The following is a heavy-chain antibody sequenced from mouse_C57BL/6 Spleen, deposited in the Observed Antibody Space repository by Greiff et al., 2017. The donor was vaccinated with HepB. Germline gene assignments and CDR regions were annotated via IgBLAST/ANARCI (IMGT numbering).Heavy chain of an antibody. CDR2: TNPNNGGT. D-gene: IGHD1-1*02. V-gene: IGHV1-22*01. CDR3: AREGHYDYAMDY. CDR1: GYTFTDYN. Sequence: VQLQQSGPELVKPGASVKMSCKASGYTFTDYNMHWVKQSHGKSLEWIGYTNPNNGGTSYNQKFKGKATLTVNKSSSTAYMELRSLTSEDSAVYYCAREGHYDYAMDYWGQGTSVTVSS. J-gene: IGHJ4*01.